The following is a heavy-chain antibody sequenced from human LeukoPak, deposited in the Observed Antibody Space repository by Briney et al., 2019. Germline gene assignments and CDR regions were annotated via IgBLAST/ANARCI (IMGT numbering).Heavy chain of an antibody. CDR3: ARRAKYGSGSYYHYYSYYYMEV. CDR2: MNPNSGNT. D-gene: IGHD3-10*01. Sequence: ASVKVSCKASGYTFTSYDINWVRQATGQGLEWMGWMNPNSGNTGYAQKFQGRVTMTRNTSISTAYMELSSVRSEDTAVYYCARRAKYGSGSYYHYYSYYYMEVWGKGTTVTV. J-gene: IGHJ6*03. CDR1: GYTFTSYD. V-gene: IGHV1-8*01.